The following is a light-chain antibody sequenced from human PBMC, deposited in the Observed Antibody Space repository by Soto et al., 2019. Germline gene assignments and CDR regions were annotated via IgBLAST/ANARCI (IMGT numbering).Light chain of an antibody. V-gene: IGKV3-11*01. CDR3: QKRSDWPQIT. J-gene: IGKJ5*01. Sequence: EIVLTQSPATLSLSPGERATLSCRASQSVSRDLAWYQQTPGQAPRPLIYDTSNRATGIPARFSGSGSRTDFTLIISSHEPEDFALNFCQKRSDWPQITFGQGTRLEIK. CDR1: QSVSRD. CDR2: DTS.